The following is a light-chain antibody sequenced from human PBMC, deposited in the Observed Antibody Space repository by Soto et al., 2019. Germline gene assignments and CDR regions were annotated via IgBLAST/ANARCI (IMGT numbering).Light chain of an antibody. Sequence: SVLTEAPSASETPGQTVSISCSGSNSNIASNTVNWYQHLPGTAPKLLIYYNNQRPSGVPDRFSGSKSGTSASLAISGLQSEDESDYYCAAWDATLKRYVFGTGTKVTVL. CDR1: NSNIASNT. V-gene: IGLV1-44*01. J-gene: IGLJ1*01. CDR3: AAWDATLKRYV. CDR2: YNN.